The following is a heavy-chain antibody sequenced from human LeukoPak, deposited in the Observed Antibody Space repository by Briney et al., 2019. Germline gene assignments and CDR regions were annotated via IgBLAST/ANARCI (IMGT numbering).Heavy chain of an antibody. Sequence: ASVKVSCKASGYTFSSYDINWVRQATGQGLEWMGWMNPNSGNTGYAQKFQGRVTMTRNTSISTAYMELSSLRSEDTAVYYCARGRYYYGSGSYSPIDYWGQGTLVTVCS. CDR1: GYTFSSYD. CDR2: MNPNSGNT. V-gene: IGHV1-8*01. D-gene: IGHD3-10*01. J-gene: IGHJ4*02. CDR3: ARGRYYYGSGSYSPIDY.